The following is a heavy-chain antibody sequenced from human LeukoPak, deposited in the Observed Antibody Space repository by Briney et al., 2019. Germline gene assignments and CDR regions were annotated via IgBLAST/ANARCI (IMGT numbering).Heavy chain of an antibody. CDR3: ARVDSSGWAEGAFDI. CDR2: VYSGGST. Sequence: GGSLRLSCAASGFTVSSNYMSWVRQAPGKGLEWVSVVYSGGSTYYADSVKGRFTISRDNSQNTLYLQMNSLRAEDTAVYYCARVDSSGWAEGAFDIWGQGTMVTVSS. CDR1: GFTVSSNY. J-gene: IGHJ3*02. V-gene: IGHV3-66*01. D-gene: IGHD6-19*01.